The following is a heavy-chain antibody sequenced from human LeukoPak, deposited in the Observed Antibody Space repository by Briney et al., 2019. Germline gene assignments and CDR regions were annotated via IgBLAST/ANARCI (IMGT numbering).Heavy chain of an antibody. Sequence: GRSLRLSCAASGFTFDVYAMHWVRHAPGKGLGWVLGISWNSGSIGYADSVKRRFTISRDNAKHSLYLQMNSLTAEDTALYYCARRHDYGDPLGAFDIWGQGTMVTVSS. CDR2: ISWNSGSI. CDR3: ARRHDYGDPLGAFDI. V-gene: IGHV3-9*01. J-gene: IGHJ3*02. D-gene: IGHD4-17*01. CDR1: GFTFDVYA.